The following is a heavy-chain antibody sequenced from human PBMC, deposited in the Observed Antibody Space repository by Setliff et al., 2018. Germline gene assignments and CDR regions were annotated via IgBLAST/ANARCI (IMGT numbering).Heavy chain of an antibody. J-gene: IGHJ2*01. D-gene: IGHD1-7*01. CDR1: GGSISSYY. Sequence: PSETLSLTCNVSGGSISSYYWSWIRQPAGKGLEWIGRISPSGNTNYSPSLKSRVTMSLVTSKNYFSLKLKSVTAADTAIYFCARGNYAYWYFDLWGRGTLVTVSS. CDR2: ISPSGNT. CDR3: ARGNYAYWYFDL. V-gene: IGHV4-4*07.